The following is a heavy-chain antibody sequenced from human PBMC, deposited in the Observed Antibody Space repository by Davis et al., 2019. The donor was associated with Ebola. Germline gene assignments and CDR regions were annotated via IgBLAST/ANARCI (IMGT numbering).Heavy chain of an antibody. Sequence: AASVKVSCKASGYTFTSYDINWVRQATGQGLEWMGWMNPNSGNTGYAQKFQGRVTMTRNTSINTAYMELSGLRSEDTAVYYCARVRYNWNGFDPWGQGTLVTVSS. V-gene: IGHV1-8*01. CDR1: GYTFTSYD. CDR3: ARVRYNWNGFDP. J-gene: IGHJ5*02. CDR2: MNPNSGNT. D-gene: IGHD1-20*01.